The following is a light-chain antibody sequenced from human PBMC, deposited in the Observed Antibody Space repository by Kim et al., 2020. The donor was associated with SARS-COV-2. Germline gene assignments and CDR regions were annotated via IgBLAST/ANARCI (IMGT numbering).Light chain of an antibody. CDR1: QSISSY. V-gene: IGKV1-39*01. J-gene: IGKJ4*01. Sequence: ASVGVRVTLTCRASQSISSYLNWYQPTPGKAPQLLIYAASSLPSGVPSRFSGSGSGTDFPLTISSLQPEDFATYYCQQTYSTLLTFGGGTKVDIK. CDR3: QQTYSTLLT. CDR2: AAS.